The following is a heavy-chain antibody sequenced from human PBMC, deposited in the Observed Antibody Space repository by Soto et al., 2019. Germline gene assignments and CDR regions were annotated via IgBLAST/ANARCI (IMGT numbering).Heavy chain of an antibody. CDR1: GDSITSSTYY. CDR3: VRHFGGKPHRYFFVY. CDR2: VYYSGST. D-gene: IGHD2-15*01. Sequence: PSETLSLTCIVSGDSITSSTYYWGWIRQPPGKGLERIGTVYYSGSTYYNPSLKSRATISMDTSKNRFSLMLSSVTAADTATYFCVRHFGGKPHRYFFVYCGQGGLVTVTS. V-gene: IGHV4-39*01. J-gene: IGHJ4*02.